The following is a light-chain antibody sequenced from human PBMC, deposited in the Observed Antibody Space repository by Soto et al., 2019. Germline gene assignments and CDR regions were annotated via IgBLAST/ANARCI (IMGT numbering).Light chain of an antibody. CDR3: QQRSNWAGLT. CDR2: DAS. Sequence: EIVLTQSPATLSLSPGERATLSCRASQSVSSYLAWYQQKPGQAPRLLIYDASNRATGIPARFSGSGSGTDFTLTISSLEPDDFAVYYCQQRSNWAGLTFGGGTKVEIK. V-gene: IGKV3-11*01. J-gene: IGKJ4*01. CDR1: QSVSSY.